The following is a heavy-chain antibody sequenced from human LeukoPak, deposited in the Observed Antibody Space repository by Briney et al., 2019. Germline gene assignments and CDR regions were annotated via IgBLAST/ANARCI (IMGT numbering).Heavy chain of an antibody. V-gene: IGHV4-38-2*01. Sequence: SETLSLTCAASGYSISSGYYWGWIRQPPGKGLEWIGSIYHSGSTYYNPSLKSRVTISVDTSKNQFSLKLSSVTAADTAVYYCARGPTYYDFWSGHHPGSYYMDVWGKGTTVTVSS. CDR2: IYHSGST. D-gene: IGHD3-3*01. CDR1: GYSISSGYY. J-gene: IGHJ6*03. CDR3: ARGPTYYDFWSGHHPGSYYMDV.